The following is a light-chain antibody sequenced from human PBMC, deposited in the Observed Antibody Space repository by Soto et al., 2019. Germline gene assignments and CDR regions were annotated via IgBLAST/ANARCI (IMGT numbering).Light chain of an antibody. V-gene: IGLV3-21*02. J-gene: IGLJ1*01. Sequence: SYELTQPPSVSVAPGQTARITCGGNNNGSKSVHWYQQKPGQAPVLVVYDDSDRPPGIPERFSGSNSGNTATLTISRVEAGDESDYYCQVWDSSSDHPGVFGTGTKVTVL. CDR3: QVWDSSSDHPGV. CDR1: NNGSKS. CDR2: DDS.